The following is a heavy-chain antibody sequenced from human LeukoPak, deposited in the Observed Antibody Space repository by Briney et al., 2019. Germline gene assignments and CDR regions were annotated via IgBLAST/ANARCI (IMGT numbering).Heavy chain of an antibody. J-gene: IGHJ3*02. CDR2: IKQDGNQN. CDR3: ARDVEMFSTTWSDAFDI. Sequence: GGSLRLSCVASGFTFSTYWMTWVRQAPGKGLEWVANIKQDGNQNYYVDSVRGRFTISRDNSKNTLYLQMDSLRVDDTAVYYCARDVEMFSTTWSDAFDIWGQGTMVTVSS. CDR1: GFTFSTYW. D-gene: IGHD6-13*01. V-gene: IGHV3-7*01.